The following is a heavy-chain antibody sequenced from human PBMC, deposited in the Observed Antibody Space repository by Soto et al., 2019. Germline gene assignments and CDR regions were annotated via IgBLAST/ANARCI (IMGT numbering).Heavy chain of an antibody. CDR1: GFTCSNAW. CDR3: TTAGRDGYNYYFDY. V-gene: IGHV3-15*01. CDR2: IKSKTDGGTT. D-gene: IGHD5-12*01. J-gene: IGHJ4*02. Sequence: GWSLRLSCAASGFTCSNAWMSWVRQAPGRGLEWVGLIKSKTDGGTTDYAAPVKGRFTISRDDSKNTLYLQMNSLKTEDTAVYYCTTAGRDGYNYYFDYWGQGTLVTGSS.